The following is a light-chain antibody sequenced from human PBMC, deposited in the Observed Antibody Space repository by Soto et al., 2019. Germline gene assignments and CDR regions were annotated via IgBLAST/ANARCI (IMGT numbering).Light chain of an antibody. V-gene: IGLV1-40*01. CDR1: SSNIGAGYD. CDR3: PSYDSSLSGYV. CDR2: GNS. Sequence: QSVLTQPPSVSGAPGQRVTISCTGSSSNIGAGYDVHWYQQLPGTAPKLLISGNSNRPSGVPDRFSGSKSGTSASLAITGLQAEDEADYYCPSYDSSLSGYVFGTGTKLTVL. J-gene: IGLJ1*01.